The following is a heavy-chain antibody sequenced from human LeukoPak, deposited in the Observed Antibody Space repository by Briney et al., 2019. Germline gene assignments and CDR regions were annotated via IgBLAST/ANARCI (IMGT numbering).Heavy chain of an antibody. J-gene: IGHJ6*02. CDR1: GYTFTGYY. CDR2: INPNSGGT. V-gene: IGHV1-2*02. D-gene: IGHD3-3*01. CDR3: AGYSYDFWSGYPPEYGMDV. Sequence: ASVKVSCKASGYTFTGYYMHWVRQAPGQGLEWMGWINPNSGGTNYAQKFQGRVTMTRDTSISTAYMELSRLRSDDTAVYYCAGYSYDFWSGYPPEYGMDVWGQGTTVTVSS.